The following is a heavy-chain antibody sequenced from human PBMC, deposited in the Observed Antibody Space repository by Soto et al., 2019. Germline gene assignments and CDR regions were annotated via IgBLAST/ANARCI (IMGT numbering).Heavy chain of an antibody. CDR3: ARGGDYYYDSSGYYPITGYFDY. J-gene: IGHJ4*02. V-gene: IGHV3-30-3*01. Sequence: GGSLRLSCAASGFTFSSYAMHWVRQAPGKGLEWVAVISYDGSNKYYADSVKGRFTTSRDNSKNTLYLQMNSLRAEDTAVYYCARGGDYYYDSSGYYPITGYFDYWGQGTLVTVSS. CDR1: GFTFSSYA. D-gene: IGHD3-22*01. CDR2: ISYDGSNK.